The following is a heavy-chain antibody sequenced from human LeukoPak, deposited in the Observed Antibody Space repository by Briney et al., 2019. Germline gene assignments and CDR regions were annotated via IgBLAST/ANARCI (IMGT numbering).Heavy chain of an antibody. Sequence: GESLQISCKGSGYSFTSYWIGWVRQMPGRGLEWMGIIYPGDSDTRYSPSFQGQVTISADKSISTAYLQWSSLKASDTAMYYCARQSRYSSGWPYWYFDLWGRGTLVTVSS. CDR1: GYSFTSYW. V-gene: IGHV5-51*01. CDR2: IYPGDSDT. D-gene: IGHD6-19*01. J-gene: IGHJ2*01. CDR3: ARQSRYSSGWPYWYFDL.